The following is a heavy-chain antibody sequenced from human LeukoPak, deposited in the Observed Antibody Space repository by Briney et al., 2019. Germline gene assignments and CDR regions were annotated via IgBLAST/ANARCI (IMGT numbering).Heavy chain of an antibody. Sequence: SETLSLTCTVSGGSFTGDIFYWSWIRQPAGKGLEWIGHIHPSGSTDYNPSLKSRVTISVDTSKKQFSLSLTSVTAADTAVYYCARWIQLWPPYAFDIWGQGTMVTVSP. D-gene: IGHD5-18*01. J-gene: IGHJ3*02. CDR2: IHPSGST. CDR3: ARWIQLWPPYAFDI. V-gene: IGHV4-61*09. CDR1: GGSFTGDIFY.